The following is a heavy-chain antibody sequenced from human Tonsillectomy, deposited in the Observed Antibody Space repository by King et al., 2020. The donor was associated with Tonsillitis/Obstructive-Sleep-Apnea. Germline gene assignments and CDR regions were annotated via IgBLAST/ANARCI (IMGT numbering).Heavy chain of an antibody. CDR2: ISRNSGSI. CDR1: GFTFDDYA. CDR3: AKDIRPYSGSSSDALDI. D-gene: IGHD1-26*01. V-gene: IGHV3-9*01. Sequence: VQLVESGGGLVQPGRSLRLSCAASGFTFDDYAMHWVRQAPGQGLEWVSGISRNSGSIGYADSVKGRFTISRDNAKNSLCLQMNSLRAEDTALYYCAKDIRPYSGSSSDALDIWGQGTTVTVSS. J-gene: IGHJ3*02.